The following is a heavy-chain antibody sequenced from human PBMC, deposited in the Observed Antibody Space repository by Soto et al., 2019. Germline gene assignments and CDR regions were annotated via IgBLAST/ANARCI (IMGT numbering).Heavy chain of an antibody. CDR3: AKDSSSSWTTGSMNV. V-gene: IGHV3-43D*04. CDR1: GFTFDDYA. CDR2: ISWDGGST. J-gene: IGHJ6*02. D-gene: IGHD6-13*01. Sequence: GGSLRLSCAASGFTFDDYAMHWVRQAPGKGLEWVSLISWDGGSTYYADSVKGRFTISRDNSKNSLYLQMNSLRAEDTALYYCAKDSSSSWTTGSMNVWGQGTTVTVSS.